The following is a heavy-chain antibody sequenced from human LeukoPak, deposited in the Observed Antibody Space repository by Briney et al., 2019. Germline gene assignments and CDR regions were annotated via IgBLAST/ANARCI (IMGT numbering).Heavy chain of an antibody. Sequence: SETLSLTCTVSGGSINSYYWSWIRQAPGKGLEWIGYIYCTGGEINYNPSLKSRLTISVDTSKNQFSLMLTSVTAADTAVYYCARQPAGTAAFDIWAQGTVVTVSS. CDR3: ARQPAGTAAFDI. J-gene: IGHJ3*02. CDR2: IYCTGGEI. D-gene: IGHD1-14*01. V-gene: IGHV4-59*08. CDR1: GGSINSYY.